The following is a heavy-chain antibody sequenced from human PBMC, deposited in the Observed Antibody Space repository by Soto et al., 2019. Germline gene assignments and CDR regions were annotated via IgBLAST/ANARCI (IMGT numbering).Heavy chain of an antibody. D-gene: IGHD5-18*01. CDR2: IYYSGST. Sequence: SETLSLTCAVSGGSISSYYWSWIRQPPGKGLEWIGYIYYSGSTNYNPSLKSRVTISVDTSKNQFSLKLSSVTAADTAVYYCARVTGYSNFDYWGQGTLVTVSS. CDR3: ARVTGYSNFDY. J-gene: IGHJ4*02. CDR1: GGSISSYY. V-gene: IGHV4-59*01.